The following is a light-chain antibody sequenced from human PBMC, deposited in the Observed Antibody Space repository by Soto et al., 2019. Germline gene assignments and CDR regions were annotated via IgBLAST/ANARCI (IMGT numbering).Light chain of an antibody. V-gene: IGKV3-20*01. Sequence: EMVWTQSPGTLSLSPGERATLSCRASQSVSSSYLAWYQQKPGQAPRLLIYDASSRATGIPYRFSGSGSGTDFTLTISRLDPEDFAVYYCQQYGRSPLTFGQGTKVEIK. CDR3: QQYGRSPLT. CDR1: QSVSSSY. CDR2: DAS. J-gene: IGKJ1*01.